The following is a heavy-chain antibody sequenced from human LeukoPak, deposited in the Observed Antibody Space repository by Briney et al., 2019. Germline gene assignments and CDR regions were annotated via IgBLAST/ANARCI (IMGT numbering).Heavy chain of an antibody. CDR1: GASINNNF. V-gene: IGHV4-59*08. CDR2: IYSSGSA. CDR3: ARHRDYYDT. Sequence: NPSETLSLTCGVSGASINNNFWTWIRQPPGKGLEWIGYIYSSGSANYNPSLKSRVIISGDTSKNQISLNLTSVTAADTAVYFCARHRDYYDTWGHGTLVTVSS. D-gene: IGHD3-22*01. J-gene: IGHJ4*01.